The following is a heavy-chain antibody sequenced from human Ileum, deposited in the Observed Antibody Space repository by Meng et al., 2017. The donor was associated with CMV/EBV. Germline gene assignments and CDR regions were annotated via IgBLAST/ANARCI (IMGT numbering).Heavy chain of an antibody. CDR2: IYYSGTT. V-gene: IGHV4-39*07. D-gene: IGHD1-26*01. J-gene: IGHJ5*02. CDR1: GDSITTTTYY. CDR3: ARSRREDWFDP. Sequence: LHNAGQGLVKPSETLSLTCTVSGDSITTTTYYGGWLRQPPGKGLEWIASIYYSGTTYYNPSLKSRVTISVDTSKNQFSLKVYSVTAADTAIYYCARSRREDWFDPWGQGTLVTVSS.